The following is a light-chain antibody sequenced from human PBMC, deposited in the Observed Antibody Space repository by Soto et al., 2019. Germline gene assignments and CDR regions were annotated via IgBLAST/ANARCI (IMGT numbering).Light chain of an antibody. J-gene: IGKJ1*01. V-gene: IGKV3-20*01. CDR2: GAS. Sequence: EIVLTQSPGTLSLSPGERATLSCRASQSVSSSYLAWYQQKPGQAPWLLSYGASSRATGIPDRFSGSGSGTDFTLTISRLEPEDFAVYYCQQYGSSPWTFGQGTKVDIK. CDR1: QSVSSSY. CDR3: QQYGSSPWT.